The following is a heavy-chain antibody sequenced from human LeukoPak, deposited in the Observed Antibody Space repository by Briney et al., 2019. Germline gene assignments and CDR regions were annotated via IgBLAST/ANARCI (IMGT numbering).Heavy chain of an antibody. V-gene: IGHV4-31*03. CDR1: GGSISSGGYY. CDR3: ARAGLDYSTLYYFDY. D-gene: IGHD4-11*01. CDR2: IYYSGST. J-gene: IGHJ4*02. Sequence: SQTLSLTCTVSGGSISSGGYYWSWIRQHPGKGLEWIGYIYYSGSTYYNPSLKSRVTISVDTSKNQFSLKLSSVTAADTAVYYCARAGLDYSTLYYFDYWGQGTLVTVSS.